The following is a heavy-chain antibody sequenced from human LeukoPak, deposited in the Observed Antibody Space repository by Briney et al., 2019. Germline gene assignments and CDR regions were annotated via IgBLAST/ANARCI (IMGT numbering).Heavy chain of an antibody. CDR1: GGSFSGYY. CDR3: VVAARRRGVDY. J-gene: IGHJ4*02. Sequence: SETLSLTCAVYGGSFSGYYWSWIRQPPGKGLEWIGEINHSGSTNYNPSFKSRVTISVDTSKNQFSLKLSSVTAADTAVYYCVVAARRRGVDYWGQGTLVTVSS. D-gene: IGHD6-6*01. V-gene: IGHV4-34*01. CDR2: INHSGST.